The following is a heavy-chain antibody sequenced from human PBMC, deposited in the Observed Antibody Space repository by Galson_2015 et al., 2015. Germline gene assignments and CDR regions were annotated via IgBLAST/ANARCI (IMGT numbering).Heavy chain of an antibody. J-gene: IGHJ6*02. CDR1: GFTFDDYA. Sequence: SLRLSCAASGFTFDDYAMHWVRHAPGKGLEWVSGISWNSGSIGYADSVKGRFTISRDNAKNSLYLQMNSLRAEDTAVYYCARGGDCSSTSCPYYYYGMDVWGQGTTVPVSS. D-gene: IGHD2-2*01. V-gene: IGHV3-9*01. CDR2: ISWNSGSI. CDR3: ARGGDCSSTSCPYYYYGMDV.